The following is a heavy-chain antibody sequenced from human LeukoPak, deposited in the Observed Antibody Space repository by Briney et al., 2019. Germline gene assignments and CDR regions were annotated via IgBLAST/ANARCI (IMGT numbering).Heavy chain of an antibody. CDR1: GFTFSDYY. D-gene: IGHD3-10*01. CDR3: ARALLWFGSYYFDY. Sequence: GGTLRLSCAASGFTFSDYYMSWIRQAPGRGLEWVSYISSSGSTIYYADSVKGRFTISRDNAKNSLYLQMNSLRAEDTAVYYCARALLWFGSYYFDYWGQGTLVTVSS. J-gene: IGHJ4*02. V-gene: IGHV3-11*04. CDR2: ISSSGSTI.